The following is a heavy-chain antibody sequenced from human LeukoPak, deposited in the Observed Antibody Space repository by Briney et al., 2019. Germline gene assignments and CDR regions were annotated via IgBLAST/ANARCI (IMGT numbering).Heavy chain of an antibody. CDR3: AKGFVDLDY. Sequence: GGSLRLSCAASGFTFSTYAMNWVRQAPGKGLEWVSTIINSGGSTYYADSVKGRFTISRDNSKNTLYLQMNSLRAEDTAVYYCAKGFVDLDYWGQGTLVTVSS. D-gene: IGHD3/OR15-3a*01. V-gene: IGHV3-23*01. CDR1: GFTFSTYA. J-gene: IGHJ4*02. CDR2: IINSGGST.